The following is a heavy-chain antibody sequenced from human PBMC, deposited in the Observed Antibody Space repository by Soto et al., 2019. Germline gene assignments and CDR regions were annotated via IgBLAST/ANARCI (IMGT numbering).Heavy chain of an antibody. CDR2: ISYDGSNK. CDR1: GFTFSSYA. CDR3: ARELGITIFGVVNDDYYYYGMDV. Sequence: GGSLRLSCAASGFTFSSYAMHWVRQAPGKGLEWVAVISYDGSNKYYADSVKGRFTISRDNSKNTLYLQMNSLRAEDTAVYYCARELGITIFGVVNDDYYYYGMDVWGQGTTVTVSS. D-gene: IGHD3-3*01. V-gene: IGHV3-30-3*01. J-gene: IGHJ6*02.